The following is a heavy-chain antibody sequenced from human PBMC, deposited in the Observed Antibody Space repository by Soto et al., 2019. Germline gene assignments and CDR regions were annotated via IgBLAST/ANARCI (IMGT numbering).Heavy chain of an antibody. V-gene: IGHV3-23*01. CDR2: IYGGGNGP. Sequence: EVQVLESGGGLVQPGGSLRLSCAATGFTFSDFAMSWVRQAPGKGLEWVSGIYGGGNGPHYADSVKGRVTISRDNSKNTLYLQMNSLRAEKTAVYYCAKMEGMDPWAYAFDYWGQGTLVTVSS. CDR3: AKMEGMDPWAYAFDY. CDR1: GFTFSDFA. D-gene: IGHD2-2*03. J-gene: IGHJ4*02.